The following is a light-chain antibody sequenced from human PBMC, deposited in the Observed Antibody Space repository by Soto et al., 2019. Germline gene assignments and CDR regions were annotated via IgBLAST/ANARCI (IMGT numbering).Light chain of an antibody. J-gene: IGLJ3*02. CDR2: EVS. CDR1: SSDVGSYNV. Sequence: QSALTQPASVSGSPGQSITISCTGTSSDVGSYNVVSWYQQHPHKAPKLIIFEVSERPSGVSNRFSGSKSGSTASLTISGLRAEDEADDFCCAYAGGSTVWLVGGGTKLTV. V-gene: IGLV2-23*02. CDR3: CAYAGGSTVWL.